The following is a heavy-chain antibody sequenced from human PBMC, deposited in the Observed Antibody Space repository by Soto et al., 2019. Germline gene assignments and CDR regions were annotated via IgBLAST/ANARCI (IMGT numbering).Heavy chain of an antibody. CDR1: GNTFTYRY. Sequence: QMQLVQSGAEVKKTGSSVTVSCKALGNTFTYRYLHWVRQAPGQALEWMGWITAFSGDVHYAQKFQERVTTTRDRSINTAYMQTSSLRSEDTAMYFCAGGGAGSGPFTWELPDHGGQGTLVTVSS. V-gene: IGHV1-45*02. J-gene: IGHJ4*02. CDR2: ITAFSGDV. CDR3: AGGGAGSGPFTWELPDH. D-gene: IGHD1-26*01.